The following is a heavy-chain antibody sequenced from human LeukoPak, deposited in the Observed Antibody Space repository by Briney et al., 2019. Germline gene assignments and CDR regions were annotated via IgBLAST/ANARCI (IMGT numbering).Heavy chain of an antibody. CDR1: GGTFSSYA. J-gene: IGHJ6*03. V-gene: IGHV1-69*13. CDR3: ARDRRDLLWFGEFYYYYYMDV. CDR2: IIPIFGTA. D-gene: IGHD3-10*01. Sequence: GASVKVSCKASGGTFSSYAISWVRQAPGRGLEWMGGIIPIFGTANYAQKFQGRVTIAADESTSTAYMELSSLRSEDTAVYYCARDRRDLLWFGEFYYYYYMDVWGKGTTVTISS.